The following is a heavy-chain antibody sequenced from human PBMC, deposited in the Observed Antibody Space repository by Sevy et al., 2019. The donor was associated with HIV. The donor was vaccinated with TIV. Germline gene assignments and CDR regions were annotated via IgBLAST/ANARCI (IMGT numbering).Heavy chain of an antibody. CDR1: AYTFTSYD. Sequence: ASVKVSCKASAYTFTSYDISWVRHAPGQGLEWMGRISDYNGNTNYAQKLQGRVTMTTDTSTGTAYMELRSLRSDDTAVYYCARLYYYGRSGYYNWFDPWGQGTLVTVSS. D-gene: IGHD3-22*01. J-gene: IGHJ5*02. CDR2: ISDYNGNT. CDR3: ARLYYYGRSGYYNWFDP. V-gene: IGHV1-18*01.